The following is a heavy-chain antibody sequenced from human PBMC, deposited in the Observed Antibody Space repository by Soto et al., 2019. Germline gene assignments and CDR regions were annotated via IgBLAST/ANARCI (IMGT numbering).Heavy chain of an antibody. CDR1: GGSISSSSYY. Sequence: QLQLQESGPGLVKPSETLSLTCTVSGGSISSSSYYWGWIRQPPGKGLEWIGSIYYSGSTYYNPSLKSRVTISVDTSKNQFSLKLSSVTAADTAVYYCASLSSGGSCYHTPCPDYWGQGTLVTVSS. CDR2: IYYSGST. J-gene: IGHJ4*02. V-gene: IGHV4-39*01. CDR3: ASLSSGGSCYHTPCPDY. D-gene: IGHD2-15*01.